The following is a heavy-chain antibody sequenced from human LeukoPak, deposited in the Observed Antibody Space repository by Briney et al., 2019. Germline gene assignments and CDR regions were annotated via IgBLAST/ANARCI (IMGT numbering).Heavy chain of an antibody. V-gene: IGHV3-23*01. Sequence: GGSLRLSCAASGFTFSSYEMNWVRQAPGKGLEWVSAISGSGGSTYYADSVKGRFTISRDNSKNTLYLQMNSLRAEDTAVYYCAKDPDYGDYEMDWFDPWGQGTLVTVSS. CDR2: ISGSGGST. J-gene: IGHJ5*02. D-gene: IGHD4-17*01. CDR3: AKDPDYGDYEMDWFDP. CDR1: GFTFSSYE.